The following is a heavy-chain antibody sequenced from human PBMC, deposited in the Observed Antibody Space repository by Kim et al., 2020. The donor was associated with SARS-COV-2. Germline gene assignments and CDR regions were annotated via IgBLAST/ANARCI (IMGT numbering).Heavy chain of an antibody. V-gene: IGHV3-23*01. CDR2: ISSGDSI. J-gene: IGHJ2*01. CDR1: GFSFNNYA. Sequence: GGSVRLSCAASGFSFNNYAMSWVRQVPGKGLEWVSTISSGDSIYYADSVKGRFTISRDNSKNTLSLQMNSLRVDDTAVYHCARDAPKEQQLNIGDWYFDL. CDR3: ARDAPKEQQLNIGDWYFDL. D-gene: IGHD6-13*01.